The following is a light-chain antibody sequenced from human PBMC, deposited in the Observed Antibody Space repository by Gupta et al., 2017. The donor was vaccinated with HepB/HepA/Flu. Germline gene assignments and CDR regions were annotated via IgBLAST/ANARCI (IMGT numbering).Light chain of an antibody. CDR1: SSDVGGYIY. CDR3: CSYAGNYTGV. V-gene: IGLV2-11*01. CDR2: DVS. J-gene: IGLJ2*01. Sequence: QSALTQPRSVSGSPGPSVTISCTGTSSDVGGYIYVSWYQQHPGKAPTLMIYDVSKRPSGVPDRFAGSKSGNTASLTISGLQAEDETDYYCCSYAGNYTGVFGGGTKLTVL.